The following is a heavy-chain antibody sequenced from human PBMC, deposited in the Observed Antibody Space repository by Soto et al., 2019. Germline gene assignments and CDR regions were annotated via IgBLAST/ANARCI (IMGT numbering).Heavy chain of an antibody. Sequence: QVQLVQSGAEVKKPGSSVKVSCKASGDTFSFYTINWVRQAPGLGLEWMGRVNPILSMSNYAQKFQGRVTMTANNSTSTAYIELRSLRSEDTAFYYCATSDGSAYRAFDYWGQGALVTVSS. CDR1: GDTFSFYT. V-gene: IGHV1-69*02. CDR2: VNPILSMS. J-gene: IGHJ4*02. D-gene: IGHD3-10*01. CDR3: ATSDGSAYRAFDY.